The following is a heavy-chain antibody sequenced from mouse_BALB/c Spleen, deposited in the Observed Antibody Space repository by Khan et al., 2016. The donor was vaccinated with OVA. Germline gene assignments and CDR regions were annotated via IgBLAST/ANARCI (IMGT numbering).Heavy chain of an antibody. D-gene: IGHD1-1*01. CDR1: GFTFSTYG. CDR3: TRLVYYYNIEGFAY. CDR2: ISSGGSYT. J-gene: IGHJ3*01. Sequence: EVQVVESGGDLVKPGGSLKLSCAASGFTFSTYGMSWVRQTPDKRLEWVAGISSGGSYTYYPDSVKGRFTISRDNAKNTLHLQMSSLKSEDTAMYYCTRLVYYYNIEGFAYWGQGTLVTVSA. V-gene: IGHV5-6*01.